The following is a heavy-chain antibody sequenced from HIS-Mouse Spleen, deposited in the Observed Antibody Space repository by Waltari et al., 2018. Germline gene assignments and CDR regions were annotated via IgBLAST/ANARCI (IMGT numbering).Heavy chain of an antibody. CDR3: AGYNWNYGTDY. CDR2: INHRGST. J-gene: IGHJ4*02. V-gene: IGHV4-34*01. D-gene: IGHD1-7*01. CDR1: GGSFSGYY. Sequence: QVQLQQWGAGLLKPSETLSLTCAVYGGSFSGYYWSWIRQPPGKGLEWIGEINHRGSTNYNPSLKSRVTISVDTSKNQFSLKLSSVTAADTAVYYCAGYNWNYGTDYWGQGTLVTVSS.